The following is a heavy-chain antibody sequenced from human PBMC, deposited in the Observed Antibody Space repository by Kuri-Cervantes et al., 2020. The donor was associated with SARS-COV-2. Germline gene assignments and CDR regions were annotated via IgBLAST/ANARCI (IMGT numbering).Heavy chain of an antibody. CDR3: ATKLFGEHWFDP. Sequence: GSLRLSWTVSGASMSDPMSHYYWNWIRLTPGKGLEWIGYIFHTGSNSQNPSLKSRVTISLDTSKNQFSLSLNSVTPADTAVYYCATKLFGEHWFDPWGQGILVTVSS. CDR1: GASMSDPMSHYY. J-gene: IGHJ5*02. CDR2: IFHTGSN. D-gene: IGHD3-10*01. V-gene: IGHV4-61*01.